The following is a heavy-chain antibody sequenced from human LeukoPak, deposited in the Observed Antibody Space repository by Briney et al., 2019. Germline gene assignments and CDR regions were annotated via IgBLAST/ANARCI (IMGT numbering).Heavy chain of an antibody. CDR2: IFYTGST. D-gene: IGHD6-6*01. V-gene: IGHV4-59*01. CDR1: GGSISSYY. CDR3: TRTYSSSSIDY. J-gene: IGHJ4*02. Sequence: TSETLSLTCTVSGGSISSYYWNWIRQPPGKGLEWLGYIFYTGSTNYNPSLKSRVTMSIDTSKNQFSLKLSSVTAADTAVYYCTRTYSSSSIDYWGQGALVTVSS.